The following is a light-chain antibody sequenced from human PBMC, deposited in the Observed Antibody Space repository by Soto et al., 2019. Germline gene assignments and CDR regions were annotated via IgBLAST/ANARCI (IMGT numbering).Light chain of an antibody. CDR2: DAS. CDR1: QDISNY. J-gene: IGKJ2*03. CDR3: QQYDNLPPNS. Sequence: DIQMTQSPSSLSASVGDRVTITCQSSQDISNYLYFYQQKPGKAPKLLIYDASNLETGVPSRFSGSRSGTDFTFTISSLQPEDIATYYCQQYDNLPPNSFGQGTKLEIK. V-gene: IGKV1-33*01.